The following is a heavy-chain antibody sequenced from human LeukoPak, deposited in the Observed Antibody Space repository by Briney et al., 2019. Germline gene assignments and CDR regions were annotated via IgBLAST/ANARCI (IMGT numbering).Heavy chain of an antibody. J-gene: IGHJ6*02. CDR3: ARGYLLWFGELLYYYYYGMDV. D-gene: IGHD3-10*01. V-gene: IGHV4-39*07. Sequence: PSETLSLTCTVSGGSISSSSYYWGWIRQPPGKGLEWIGSIYYSGSTYYNPSLKSRVTISVDTSKNQFSLKLSSVTAADTAVYYCARGYLLWFGELLYYYYYGMDVWGQGTTVTVSS. CDR2: IYYSGST. CDR1: GGSISSSSYY.